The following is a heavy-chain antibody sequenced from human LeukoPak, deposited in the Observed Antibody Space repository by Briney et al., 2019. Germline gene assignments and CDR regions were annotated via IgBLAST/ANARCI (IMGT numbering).Heavy chain of an antibody. CDR3: AKVPEGGFYYYYYMDV. CDR1: GFTFDDYA. CDR2: ISWNSGSI. J-gene: IGHJ6*03. V-gene: IGHV3-9*01. D-gene: IGHD3-16*01. Sequence: GGSLRLSCAAAGFTFDDYAMHWVRQAPGKGLEWVSGISWNSGSIGYADSVKGRFTISRDNSKNTLYLQMNSLRAEDTAVYYCAKVPEGGFYYYYYMDVWGKGTTVTVSS.